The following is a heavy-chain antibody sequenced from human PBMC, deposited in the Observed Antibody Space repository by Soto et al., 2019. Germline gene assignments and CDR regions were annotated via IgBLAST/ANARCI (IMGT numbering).Heavy chain of an antibody. D-gene: IGHD6-13*01. CDR3: AKDGPASSWHLGWFDP. CDR1: GFTFSSYG. V-gene: IGHV3-30*18. CDR2: ISYDGSNK. Sequence: GGSLRLSCAASGFTFSSYGMHWVRQAPGKGLEWGAVISYDGSNKYYADSVKGRFTISRDNSKNTLYLQMNSLRAEDTAVYYCAKDGPASSWHLGWFDPWGQGTLVTVSS. J-gene: IGHJ5*02.